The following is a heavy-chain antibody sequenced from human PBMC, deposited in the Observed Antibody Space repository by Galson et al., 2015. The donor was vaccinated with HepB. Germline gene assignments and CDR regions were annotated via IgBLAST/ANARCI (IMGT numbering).Heavy chain of an antibody. J-gene: IGHJ6*03. Sequence: SLRLSCAASGFILRNYDMHWVRQVTGNGLEWVSAIGIAGDTYYPGSVKGRFTISREDAKNTLYLQMNSLRAGDTAVYYCARAGPGYYYMDVWGKGTTVTVSS. V-gene: IGHV3-13*01. CDR2: IGIAGDT. CDR3: ARAGPGYYYMDV. CDR1: GFILRNYD.